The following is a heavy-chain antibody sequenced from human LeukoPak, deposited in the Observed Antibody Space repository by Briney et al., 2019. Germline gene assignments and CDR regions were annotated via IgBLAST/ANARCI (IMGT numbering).Heavy chain of an antibody. D-gene: IGHD5-12*01. CDR1: GFTFSDYY. CDR3: AKEYSRYDFDY. CDR2: ISSSGSTI. V-gene: IGHV3-11*01. Sequence: GGSLRLSCAASGFTFSDYYMSWIRQAPGKGLEWVSYISSSGSTIYYADSVKGRFTISRDNAKNSLYLQMNSLRAEDTALYYCAKEYSRYDFDYWGQGTLVTVSS. J-gene: IGHJ4*02.